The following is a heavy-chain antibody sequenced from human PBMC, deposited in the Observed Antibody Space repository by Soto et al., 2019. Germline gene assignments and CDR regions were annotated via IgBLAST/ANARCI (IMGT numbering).Heavy chain of an antibody. Sequence: EVQLVESGGGLVQPGGSLRLSCAASGVTVSTKYMSWVRQAPGKGLEWVSVIYSGGSTFYADSVRGRFTISRDKSKNRVNLEMNSLRAEDTAVYYCARDPWAADYWGQGTLVTVSS. J-gene: IGHJ4*02. CDR3: ARDPWAADY. CDR2: IYSGGST. V-gene: IGHV3-66*01. D-gene: IGHD3-16*01. CDR1: GVTVSTKY.